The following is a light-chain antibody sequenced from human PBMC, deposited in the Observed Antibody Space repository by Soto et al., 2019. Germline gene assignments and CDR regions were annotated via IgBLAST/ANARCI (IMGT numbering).Light chain of an antibody. CDR1: QSLLQSNGYNC. J-gene: IGKJ4*01. V-gene: IGKV2-28*01. Sequence: EIVMTQSPLSLPVTPGEPASISCRSSQSLLQSNGYNCLDWYLQKPGQSPQLLIYLGSNRASGVPDRFSGSGSGTDFTQKISRVEAEDVGVYYCMQALQSPLTFGGGTKVEIK. CDR3: MQALQSPLT. CDR2: LGS.